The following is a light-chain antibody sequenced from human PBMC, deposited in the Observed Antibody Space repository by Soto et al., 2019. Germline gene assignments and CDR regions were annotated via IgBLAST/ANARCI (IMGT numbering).Light chain of an antibody. Sequence: QSVLTQPASVSGSPGQSITISCTGTTSDVGDYNYVSWYQQHPGKAPKLMIYDVTNRPSGVSNRFSGSKSDNTASLTISGRQAEDEAEYYCSSYTSSSTVIFGGGTKLTVL. CDR2: DVT. V-gene: IGLV2-14*01. J-gene: IGLJ2*01. CDR1: TSDVGDYNY. CDR3: SSYTSSSTVI.